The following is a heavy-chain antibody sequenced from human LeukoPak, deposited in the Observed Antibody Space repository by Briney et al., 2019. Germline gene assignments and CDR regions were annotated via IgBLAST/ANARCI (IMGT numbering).Heavy chain of an antibody. Sequence: SETLSLTCTVSGGSISSYYWSWIRQPAGKGLEWIGRIYTSGSTNYDPSLQSRVTMSVDTSKTQFSMKLRSVTAADTVVYYCARYGQQLAHGNVYYYYYYYMDVWGKGTTVTVSS. J-gene: IGHJ6*03. CDR1: GGSISSYY. CDR2: IYTSGST. V-gene: IGHV4-4*07. CDR3: ARYGQQLAHGNVYYYYYYYMDV. D-gene: IGHD6-13*01.